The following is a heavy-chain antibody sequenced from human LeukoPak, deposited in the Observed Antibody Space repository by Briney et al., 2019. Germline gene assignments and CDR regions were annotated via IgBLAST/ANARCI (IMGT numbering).Heavy chain of an antibody. V-gene: IGHV3-9*01. D-gene: IGHD6-19*01. CDR2: ISWNSGTV. CDR3: AKGGYSSGWYGDH. Sequence: PGRSLRLSRAASGFTFDDYGMHWVRQAPGKGLEWVSGISWNSGTVVYADSVRGRFTISRDNAKNSVYLQMNSLKAEDTALYYCAKGGYSSGWYGDHWGQGTLVTVSS. CDR1: GFTFDDYG. J-gene: IGHJ4*02.